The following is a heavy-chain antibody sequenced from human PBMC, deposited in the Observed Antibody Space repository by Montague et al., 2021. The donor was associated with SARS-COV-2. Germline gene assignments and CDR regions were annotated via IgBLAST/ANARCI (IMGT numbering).Heavy chain of an antibody. CDR3: ARVEVSSYSSGWYYYYYYMDV. CDR2: IYRGGSK. CDR1: GFTFSSNY. J-gene: IGHJ6*03. Sequence: SLRLSFSASGFTFSSNYMSWVRQAPGKGLEWVSVIYRGGSKNYADSVKGRFTTSTDNSKNTLYLQKNSLRAEDTAVYYCARVEVSSYSSGWYYYYYYMDVWGKGTTVTVSS. V-gene: IGHV3-66*02. D-gene: IGHD6-19*01.